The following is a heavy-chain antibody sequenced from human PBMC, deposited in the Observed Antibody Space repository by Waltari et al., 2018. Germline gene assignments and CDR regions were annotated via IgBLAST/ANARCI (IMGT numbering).Heavy chain of an antibody. D-gene: IGHD6-13*01. J-gene: IGHJ4*02. CDR1: GYSITSGYY. V-gene: IGHV4-38-2*02. Sequence: QVQLQESGLGLVKPSETLSLTCTVSGYSITSGYYWGCIRPPPGKGLGWIGRSSHSGNTYNNPSRKGRLTISVDTSKNQFTLGLSSVTAADTAVYYCARAPMSGAATGTFDFWGLGSLVTVSP. CDR3: ARAPMSGAATGTFDF. CDR2: SSHSGNT.